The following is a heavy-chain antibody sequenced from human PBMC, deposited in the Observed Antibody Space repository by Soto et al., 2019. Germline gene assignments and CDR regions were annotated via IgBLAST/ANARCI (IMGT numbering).Heavy chain of an antibody. CDR2: LIPLFGTS. D-gene: IGHD7-27*01. V-gene: IGHV1-69*06. Sequence: QVQLVQSGAEVKKPGSSVKVSCEASGGTFTGHAISWVRQAPGQGPEWMGGLIPLFGTSQHAQNFQGRLTITADKSTSTAYMELTSLRFEDTAIYYCARGPNWGYRFDSWGQETLVTVSS. CDR1: GGTFTGHA. J-gene: IGHJ4*02. CDR3: ARGPNWGYRFDS.